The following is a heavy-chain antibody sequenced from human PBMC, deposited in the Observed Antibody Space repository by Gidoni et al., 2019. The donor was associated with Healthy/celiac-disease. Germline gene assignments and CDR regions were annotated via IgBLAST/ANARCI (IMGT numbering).Heavy chain of an antibody. CDR3: AREIRLTTVTTWGWFDP. D-gene: IGHD4-4*01. Sequence: QVQLHDSGPGLVTPSQTLSPPCTVSGGSLSGGGYYWSWIRQHPGKGLEWIGYIYYSGSTYYNPSLKSRVTISVDTSKNQFSLKLSSVTAADTAVYYCAREIRLTTVTTWGWFDPWGQGTLVTVSS. CDR2: IYYSGST. V-gene: IGHV4-31*03. J-gene: IGHJ5*02. CDR1: GGSLSGGGYY.